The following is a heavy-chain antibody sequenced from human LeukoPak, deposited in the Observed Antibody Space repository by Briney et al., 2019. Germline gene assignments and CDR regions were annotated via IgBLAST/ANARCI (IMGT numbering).Heavy chain of an antibody. V-gene: IGHV3-53*01. D-gene: IGHD3-3*01. CDR3: NADRITILGARTHYSDY. CDR2: IYSGGST. J-gene: IGHJ4*02. Sequence: PGGSLRLSCAASGFTVSSNYMSWVRQAPGKGLEWVSVIYSGGSTYYADSVKGRFTISRDNSKNTLYLQMNSLRAEDTAVYYCNADRITILGARTHYSDYWGQGTLVTVSS. CDR1: GFTVSSNY.